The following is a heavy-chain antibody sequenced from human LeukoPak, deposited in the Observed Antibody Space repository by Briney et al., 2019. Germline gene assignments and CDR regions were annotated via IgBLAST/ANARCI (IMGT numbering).Heavy chain of an antibody. CDR1: GFTFDDYA. J-gene: IGHJ4*02. Sequence: PGGSLRLSCAASGFTFDDYAMHWVRQAPGKGLEWVSGISWNSGSIGYADSVKGRFTISRDNAKNSLYLQMNSLRAEDTALYYCAKGVYGDYVDYLDYWGQGTLVTVSS. CDR3: AKGVYGDYVDYLDY. CDR2: ISWNSGSI. D-gene: IGHD4-17*01. V-gene: IGHV3-9*01.